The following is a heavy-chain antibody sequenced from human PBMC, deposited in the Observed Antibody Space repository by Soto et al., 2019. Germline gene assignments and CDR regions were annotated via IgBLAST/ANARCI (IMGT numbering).Heavy chain of an antibody. V-gene: IGHV3-30*18. Sequence: QVQLVESGGGVVQPGRSLRLSCAASGFTFSSSVMHWVRQAPGKGLEWVAVISYDGSNKYYADSVKGRFTVSRDNSKNTRYLQMNSLRTEDTAVYYCAKDLRRWERAAGDSWGQGTLVTVSS. CDR2: ISYDGSNK. CDR3: AKDLRRWERAAGDS. J-gene: IGHJ4*02. D-gene: IGHD1-26*01. CDR1: GFTFSSSV.